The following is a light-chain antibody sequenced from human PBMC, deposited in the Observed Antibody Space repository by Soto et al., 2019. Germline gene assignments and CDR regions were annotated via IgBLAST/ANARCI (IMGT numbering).Light chain of an antibody. J-gene: IGKJ1*01. CDR2: DAS. CDR3: QQYNNWPWT. V-gene: IGKV3D-15*01. CDR1: QSVSSN. Sequence: EVVMTQSPATLSVYKGERATLSCRASQSVSSNLAWYQQKPGQAPRLLIYDASNRATGIPARFSGSGSGTDFTLTISSLQSEDFAVYYCQQYNNWPWTFGQGTKVDIK.